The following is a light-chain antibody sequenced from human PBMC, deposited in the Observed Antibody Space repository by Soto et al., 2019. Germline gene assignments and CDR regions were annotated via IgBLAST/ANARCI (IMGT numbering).Light chain of an antibody. CDR1: ESVSRSF. J-gene: IGKJ1*01. Sequence: EIVLTQSPGTLSLSPGERATVSCRASESVSRSFLAWYQQKPGRAPRLLIYGASSRATGIPDRFSGSGSGTDFTLTISRLEPEDFAMYYCQQYGNSPRTFGQGTKVDI. CDR2: GAS. CDR3: QQYGNSPRT. V-gene: IGKV3-20*01.